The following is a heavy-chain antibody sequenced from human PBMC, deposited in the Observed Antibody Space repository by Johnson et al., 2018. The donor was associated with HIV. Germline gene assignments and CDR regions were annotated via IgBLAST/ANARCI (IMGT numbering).Heavy chain of an antibody. CDR2: IYSGGST. J-gene: IGHJ3*02. CDR3: ASRITRNVVVTGGAVDI. CDR1: GFTVSSNY. Sequence: VQLVESGGGLIQPGGSLRLSCAASGFTVSSNYMSWVRQAPGKGLEWVSVIYSGGSTYYADSVKGRFTISRDNSKNTLYLQMNSLRAEDTAVYYCASRITRNVVVTGGAVDIWGQGTMVTVSS. V-gene: IGHV3-53*01. D-gene: IGHD3-22*01.